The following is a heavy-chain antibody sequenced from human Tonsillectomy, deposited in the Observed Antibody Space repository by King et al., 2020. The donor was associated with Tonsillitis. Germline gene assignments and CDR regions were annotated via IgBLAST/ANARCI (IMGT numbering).Heavy chain of an antibody. CDR1: GFTFSNYG. V-gene: IGHV3-33*08. D-gene: IGHD2-15*01. CDR2: IWYDGSNT. Sequence: VQLVESGGGVVQPGRTLRLSCAASGFTFSNYGMHWVRQAPGKGLEWVAGIWYDGSNTHKAESVKDRITIYRDSSKKTVHLQMNSLRDEDTAGYYCGGGNPPSCSGGSCYDFWGQGTLVTVSS. J-gene: IGHJ4*02. CDR3: GGGNPPSCSGGSCYDF.